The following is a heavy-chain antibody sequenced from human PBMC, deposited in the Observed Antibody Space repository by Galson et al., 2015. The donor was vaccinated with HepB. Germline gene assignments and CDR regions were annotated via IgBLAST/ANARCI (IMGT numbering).Heavy chain of an antibody. CDR3: GTSLRTPSGPNALDI. CDR2: IYPGDSDT. CDR1: GFSFTNYW. J-gene: IGHJ3*02. D-gene: IGHD3-16*01. V-gene: IGHV5-51*01. Sequence: QSGAEVKKPGESLKMSCTASGFSFTNYWIGWVRHMPGKGLEWMGIIYPGDSDTRYSPSFQGQVTISADKSIGTAYLQWSSLKASDTAIYYCGTSLRTPSGPNALDIWGQGTMVTVSS.